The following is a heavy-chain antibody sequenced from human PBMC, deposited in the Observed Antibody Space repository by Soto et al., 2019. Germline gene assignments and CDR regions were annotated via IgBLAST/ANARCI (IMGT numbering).Heavy chain of an antibody. Sequence: VKVSCKASGYTFTSYYMHWVRQAPGQGLEWMGIINPSGGSTSYAQKFQGRVTMTRDTSTSTVYMELSSLKTEDTAIYYCSAGSIVGAIGPWGQGTLVTVSS. CDR3: SAGSIVGAIGP. CDR1: GYTFTSYY. J-gene: IGHJ5*02. V-gene: IGHV1-46*01. CDR2: INPSGGST. D-gene: IGHD1-26*01.